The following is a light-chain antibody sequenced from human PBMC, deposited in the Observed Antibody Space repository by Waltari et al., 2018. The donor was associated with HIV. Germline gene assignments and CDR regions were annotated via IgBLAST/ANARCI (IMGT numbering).Light chain of an antibody. J-gene: IGLJ2*01. CDR2: STH. CDR1: SGSVSTSYY. Sequence: QTVVTQEPSFSVSPGGTVTLTCGLTSGSVSTSYYPSWYQQTPGQAPRTLTYSTHTRSSVVPDRFSSAIVGDKAALTISWAQADDKSDYYCVIYMGSGIRVFGGGTRLTVL. CDR3: VIYMGSGIRV. V-gene: IGLV8-61*01.